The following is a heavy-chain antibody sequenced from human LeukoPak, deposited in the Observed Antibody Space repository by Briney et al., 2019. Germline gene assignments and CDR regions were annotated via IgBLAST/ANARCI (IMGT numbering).Heavy chain of an antibody. CDR2: IYNSGST. CDR1: GGSISSYY. V-gene: IGHV4-59*01. D-gene: IGHD1-26*01. CDR3: ARERVGATGYYFDC. J-gene: IGHJ4*02. Sequence: PSETLSLTCTVSGGSISSYYWSWIRQPPGKGLEWIGYIYNSGSTNYNPSLKSRVTISVDTSKNQFSLKLSSVTAADTAVYYCARERVGATGYYFDCWGQGTLVTVSS.